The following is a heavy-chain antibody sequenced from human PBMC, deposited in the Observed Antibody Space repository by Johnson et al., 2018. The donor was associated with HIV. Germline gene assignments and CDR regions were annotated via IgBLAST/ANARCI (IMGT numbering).Heavy chain of an antibody. Sequence: EVQLVESGGGVVRPGGSLRLSCAASGFTFSSYWMSWVRQAPGKGLEYVSAIYSGGSTYYADSVKGRFTISRDNSKNTLYLQMNSLRAEDTAVYYCAKDITRYSSSWDDAFDIWGQGTMVTVSS. CDR3: AKDITRYSSSWDDAFDI. D-gene: IGHD6-13*01. CDR2: IYSGGST. CDR1: GFTFSSYW. V-gene: IGHV3-66*02. J-gene: IGHJ3*02.